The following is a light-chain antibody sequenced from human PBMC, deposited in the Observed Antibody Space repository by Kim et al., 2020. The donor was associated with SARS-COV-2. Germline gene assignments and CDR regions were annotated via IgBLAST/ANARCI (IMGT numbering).Light chain of an antibody. CDR3: QVWDSSPV. V-gene: IGLV3-9*01. Sequence: SVALGKTARITCGGNNIGSKNVHWYQQKPGQAPVLVIYRDSNRPSGIPERFSGSNSGNTATLTISRAQAGDEADYYCQVWDSSPVFGGGTQLTVL. CDR2: RDS. CDR1: NIGSKN. J-gene: IGLJ3*02.